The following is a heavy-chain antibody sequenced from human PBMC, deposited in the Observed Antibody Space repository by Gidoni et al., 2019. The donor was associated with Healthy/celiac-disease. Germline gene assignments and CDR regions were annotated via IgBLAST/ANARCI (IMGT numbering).Heavy chain of an antibody. CDR2: ISAYNGNT. CDR1: GYTFTSYG. CDR3: AREGRGIVLMGEAYYFDY. V-gene: IGHV1-18*01. Sequence: QVQLVQSGAEVKKPGASVKVSCQASGYTFTSYGISWVRQAPGQGLEWMGWISAYNGNTNYAQKLQGRVTMTTDTSTSTAYMELRSLRSDDTAVYYCAREGRGIVLMGEAYYFDYWGQGTLVTVSS. D-gene: IGHD2-8*01. J-gene: IGHJ4*02.